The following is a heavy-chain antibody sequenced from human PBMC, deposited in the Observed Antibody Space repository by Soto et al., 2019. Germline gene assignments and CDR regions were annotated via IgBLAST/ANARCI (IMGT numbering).Heavy chain of an antibody. CDR3: ARLSGDQSAFFSYGMDA. CDR2: IKSDGTIR. J-gene: IGHJ6*02. CDR1: GFTFDTYW. Sequence: TGGSLRLSCAASGFTFDTYWMNWVRQAPGKGLVWLSGIKSDGTIRTYADSVKGRFAISRDNARNTLSLQMNSLRAEDTAVYYCARLSGDQSAFFSYGMDACGQGTKVTVYS. V-gene: IGHV3-74*01. D-gene: IGHD3-10*01.